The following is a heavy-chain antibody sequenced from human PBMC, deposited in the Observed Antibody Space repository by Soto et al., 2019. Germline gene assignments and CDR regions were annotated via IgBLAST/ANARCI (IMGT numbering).Heavy chain of an antibody. CDR1: GFTFSSYS. V-gene: IGHV3-21*01. CDR2: ISSSSSYI. D-gene: IGHD3-22*01. J-gene: IGHJ4*02. CDR3: AGGRRARPYYYDSSSFLAH. Sequence: GGSLRLSCAASGFTFSSYSMNWVRQAPGKGLEWVSSISSSSSYIYYADSVKGRFTISRDNAKNSLYLQMNSLRAEDTAVYYCAGGRRARPYYYDSSSFLAHWGQGTLVTVSS.